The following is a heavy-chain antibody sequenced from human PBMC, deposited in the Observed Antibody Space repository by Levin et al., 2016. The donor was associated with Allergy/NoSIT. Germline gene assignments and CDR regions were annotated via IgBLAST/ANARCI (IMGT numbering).Heavy chain of an antibody. V-gene: IGHV2-5*02. D-gene: IGHD3-10*01. CDR3: AHSLLWFGRFDY. J-gene: IGHJ4*02. CDR2: IYWDDDK. Sequence: WIRQPPGKALEWLALIYWDDDKRYSPSLKSRLTITKDTSKNQVVLTMTNMDPVDTATYYCAHSLLWFGRFDYWGQGTLVTVSS.